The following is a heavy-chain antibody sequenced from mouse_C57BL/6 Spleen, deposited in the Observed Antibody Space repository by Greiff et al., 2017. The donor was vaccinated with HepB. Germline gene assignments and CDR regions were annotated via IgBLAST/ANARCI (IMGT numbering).Heavy chain of an antibody. CDR1: GYTFTSYW. J-gene: IGHJ3*01. CDR3: ARAEGGEAY. CDR2: IDPSDSYT. V-gene: IGHV1-50*01. Sequence: QVQLQQSGAELVKPGASVKLSCKASGYTFTSYWMQWVKQRPGQGLEWIGEIDPSDSYTNYNQKFKGKATLTVDTSSSTAYMQLSSLTSEDSAVYYCARAEGGEAYWGQGTLVTVSA.